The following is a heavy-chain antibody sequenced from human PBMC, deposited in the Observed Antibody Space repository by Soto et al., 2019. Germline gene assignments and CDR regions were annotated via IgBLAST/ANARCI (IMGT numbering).Heavy chain of an antibody. CDR2: IYYSGST. Sequence: QVQLQESGPGLVKPSETLSLTCTVSDDSISPYYWSWIRQPPGKGLAWIGYIYYSGSTNYNPSLRSRVTLSVDTSKNQFSLKLSSVTAADTAVYYCARRSYGAFDFWGQGTIVTVSS. CDR1: DDSISPYY. CDR3: ARRSYGAFDF. J-gene: IGHJ3*01. V-gene: IGHV4-59*08. D-gene: IGHD1-26*01.